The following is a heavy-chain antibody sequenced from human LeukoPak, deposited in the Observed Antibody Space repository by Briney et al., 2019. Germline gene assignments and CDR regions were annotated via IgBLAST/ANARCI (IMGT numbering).Heavy chain of an antibody. CDR2: INHGGST. Sequence: SETLSLTCGVYGGSFSGYYWIWIRQPPGKGLGWIGEINHGGSTNYNPSLKGRVTISVDTSKNQFSLKLSSVTAADTAVYYRAGNTAFGVVNTRGLFDYWGQGTLVTVSS. V-gene: IGHV4-34*01. CDR3: AGNTAFGVVNTRGLFDY. D-gene: IGHD3-3*01. CDR1: GGSFSGYY. J-gene: IGHJ4*02.